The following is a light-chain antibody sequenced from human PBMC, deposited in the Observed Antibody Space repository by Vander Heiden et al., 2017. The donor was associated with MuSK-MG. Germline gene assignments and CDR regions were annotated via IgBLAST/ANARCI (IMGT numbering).Light chain of an antibody. J-gene: IGKJ4*01. CDR2: WAS. Sequence: DIVMTQSPDSLAVSLGERATINCKSSQSVLYSSNNKNDLAWYQQKPGQPPKLLIYWASTRESGVPDRFSGSGSGTDFTLTISSLQAEDVAVYYCQQYYSTPLPFGGGTKVEIK. CDR3: QQYYSTPLP. V-gene: IGKV4-1*01. CDR1: QSVLYSSNNKND.